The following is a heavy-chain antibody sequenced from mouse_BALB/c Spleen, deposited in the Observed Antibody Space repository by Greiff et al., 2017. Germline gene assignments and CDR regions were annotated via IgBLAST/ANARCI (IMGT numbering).Heavy chain of an antibody. Sequence: EVQLQQSGPGLVKPSQSLSLTCTVTGYSITSDYAWNWIRQFPGNKLEWMGYISYSGSTSYNPSLKSRISITRDTSKNQFFLQLNSVTTEDTATYYCARLYARGWFAYWGQGTLVTVSA. CDR1: GYSITSDYA. D-gene: IGHD2-3*01. CDR2: ISYSGST. CDR3: ARLYARGWFAY. J-gene: IGHJ3*01. V-gene: IGHV3-2*02.